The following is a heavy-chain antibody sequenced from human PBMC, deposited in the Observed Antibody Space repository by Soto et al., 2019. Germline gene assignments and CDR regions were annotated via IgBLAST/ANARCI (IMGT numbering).Heavy chain of an antibody. Sequence: PWGSLRLSCAASGITFTDAWLTWVRQAPGKGLEWVGRIKSKIDGETTEYTAPVKGRFTISRDDSKNTMYLQMNTLETEDTGVYYCTTLGRDWGQGTLVTVSS. CDR2: IKSKIDGETT. D-gene: IGHD3-16*01. CDR1: GITFTDAW. CDR3: TTLGRD. V-gene: IGHV3-15*01. J-gene: IGHJ4*02.